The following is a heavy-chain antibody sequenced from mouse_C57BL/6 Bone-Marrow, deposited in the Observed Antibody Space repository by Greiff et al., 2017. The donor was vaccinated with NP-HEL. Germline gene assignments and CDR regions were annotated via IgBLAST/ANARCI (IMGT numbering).Heavy chain of an antibody. V-gene: IGHV5-6*02. D-gene: IGHD1-1*01. CDR3: ARHLLRFAY. CDR1: GFTFSSYG. J-gene: IGHJ3*01. CDR2: ISSGGSYT. Sequence: DVKLVESGGDLVKPGGSLKLSCAASGFTFSSYGMSWVRQTPDKRLEWVATISSGGSYTYYPDSVKGRFTISRDNAKNTLYLQMSSLKSEDTAMYYCARHLLRFAYWGQGTLVTVSA.